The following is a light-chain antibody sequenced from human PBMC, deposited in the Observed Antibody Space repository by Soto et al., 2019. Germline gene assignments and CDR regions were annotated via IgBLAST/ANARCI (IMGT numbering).Light chain of an antibody. V-gene: IGLV2-23*02. CDR2: EVT. J-gene: IGLJ1*01. CDR1: SSDVGSSDL. CDR3: CSYRCIRTYV. Sequence: QSALTQPASVSGSPGQSIAISCTGTSSDVGSSDLVSWYQQHPGKAPKLIIYEVTKRPSGVSDRFSGSKSDNTASLTISGLQAEDEADYYYCSYRCIRTYVFGTGTKVTVL.